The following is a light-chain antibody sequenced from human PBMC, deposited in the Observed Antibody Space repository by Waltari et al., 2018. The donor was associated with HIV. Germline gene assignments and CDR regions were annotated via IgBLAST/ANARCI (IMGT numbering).Light chain of an antibody. J-gene: IGKJ2*01. CDR3: HQYGNPPFT. V-gene: IGKV3-20*01. CDR2: SAS. Sequence: DMVLTQSPGPLSLSPGERATLSCSASQNVNNRYLAWYQLKPGQPPRLLIYSASNRAPGIPARFSGRGSGTDFTLTITRLEPEDFAVYSCHQYGNPPFTFGQGSKLEI. CDR1: QNVNNRY.